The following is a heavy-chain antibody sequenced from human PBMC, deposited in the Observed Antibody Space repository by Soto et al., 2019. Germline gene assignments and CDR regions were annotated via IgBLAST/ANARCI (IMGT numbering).Heavy chain of an antibody. J-gene: IGHJ4*02. CDR2: ISDSGRST. D-gene: IGHD1-26*01. Sequence: PGGSLRLSCAASGFTFSSYAMSWVRQAPGKGLEWVSAISDSGRSTYYADSVKGRFTISRDNSKSTLYLQMISLRAGDTAVYYCVKGIKWELPFDHWGQGTLVTVSS. CDR3: VKGIKWELPFDH. CDR1: GFTFSSYA. V-gene: IGHV3-23*01.